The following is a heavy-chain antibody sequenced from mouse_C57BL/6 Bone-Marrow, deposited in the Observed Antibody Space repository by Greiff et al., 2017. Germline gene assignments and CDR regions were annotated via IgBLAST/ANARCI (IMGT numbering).Heavy chain of an antibody. CDR1: GYTFTSYW. D-gene: IGHD1-1*01. Sequence: QVQLQQPGAELVRPGSSVKLSCTASGYTFTSYWMHWVKQRPIQGLEWIGNIDPSDSETHYNQKFKDKATLTVDTSSSTAYMQLSSLTSEDAAVYYCSRGYYGSSLDDWGQGTTLTVSS. CDR2: IDPSDSET. J-gene: IGHJ2*01. V-gene: IGHV1-52*01. CDR3: SRGYYGSSLDD.